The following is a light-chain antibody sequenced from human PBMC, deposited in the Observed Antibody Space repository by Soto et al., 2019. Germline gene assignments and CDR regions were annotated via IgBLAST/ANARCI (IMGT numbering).Light chain of an antibody. J-gene: IGLJ2*01. CDR2: EVS. V-gene: IGLV2-14*01. CDR3: SSYTSSNTLV. CDR1: SRDVGAYKY. Sequence: QSALTQPASVSGSPGQSFTISCTGTSRDVGAYKYVSWYQQHQGKAPKLMIFEVSDRPSGVSKRVSGSKSGNTASLTISGLQAEDEADYYCSSYTSSNTLVFGGGTKLTVL.